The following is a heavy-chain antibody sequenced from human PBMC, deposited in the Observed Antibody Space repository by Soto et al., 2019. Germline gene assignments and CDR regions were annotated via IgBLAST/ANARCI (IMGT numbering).Heavy chain of an antibody. D-gene: IGHD3-22*01. J-gene: IGHJ5*02. Sequence: QVQLVQSGAEVKKPGSSVKVSCKASGGTFSSYAISWVRQAPGQGLEWMGGIIPIFGTANYAQKFQGRVTITADESTSTAYMELSSLRSEDTAVYYCARDPEAYYYDSSGYYTNWFAPWGPGTLVTVSS. V-gene: IGHV1-69*01. CDR2: IIPIFGTA. CDR1: GGTFSSYA. CDR3: ARDPEAYYYDSSGYYTNWFAP.